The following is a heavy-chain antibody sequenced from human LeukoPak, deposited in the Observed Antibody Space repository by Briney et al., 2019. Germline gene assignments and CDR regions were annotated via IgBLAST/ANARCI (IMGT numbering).Heavy chain of an antibody. J-gene: IGHJ6*03. CDR2: IIPIFGTA. D-gene: IGHD2-2*01. V-gene: IGHV1-69*06. CDR1: GGTFSSYA. CDR3: ARDTPYAYCSSTSCYSYYYYYMDV. Sequence: GASVKVSCKASGGTFSSYAISWVRQAPGQGLEWMGRIIPIFGTANYAQKFQGRVTITAENSTSTAYMELSSLRSEDTAVYYCARDTPYAYCSSTSCYSYYYYYMDVWGKGTTVTVSS.